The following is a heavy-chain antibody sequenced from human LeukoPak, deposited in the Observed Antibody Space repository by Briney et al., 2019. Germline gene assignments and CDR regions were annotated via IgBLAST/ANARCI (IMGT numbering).Heavy chain of an antibody. D-gene: IGHD6-6*01. Sequence: SETLSLTCAVSGYSISSGYYWGWIRQPPGKGLEWIGYIYYSGSTNYNPSLKSRVTISVDTSKNQFSLKLSSVTAADTAVYYCARDARSSSHFDYWGQGTLVTVSS. CDR2: IYYSGST. J-gene: IGHJ4*02. CDR1: GYSISSGYY. V-gene: IGHV4-61*01. CDR3: ARDARSSSHFDY.